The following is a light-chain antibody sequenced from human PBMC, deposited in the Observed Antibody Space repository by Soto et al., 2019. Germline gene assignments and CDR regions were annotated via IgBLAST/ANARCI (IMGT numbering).Light chain of an antibody. Sequence: QSVLTQPPSVSGAPGQRVTISCTGSSSNIGAGYDVHGYQQLPGTAPKLLIYGNSNRPSGVPDRFSGSKSGTSASLASTGLQAEDEDYYYCQSYDSSLSGWVFGGGTKLTVL. CDR1: SSNIGAGYD. CDR3: QSYDSSLSGWV. V-gene: IGLV1-40*01. CDR2: GNS. J-gene: IGLJ3*02.